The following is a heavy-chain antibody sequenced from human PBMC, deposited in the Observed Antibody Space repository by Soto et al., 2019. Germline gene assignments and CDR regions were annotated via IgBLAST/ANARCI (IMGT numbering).Heavy chain of an antibody. J-gene: IGHJ5*02. CDR1: GGTCTSYS. CDR3: ARDMGACSDSSCYPGPYDS. Sequence: VGSLILSWAAAGGTCTSYSMNWVLPAPGQGLEWVSYITSKSTTIKYADSVKGRFTVSRDNAKNSLYLQSNSLRDEDTAVYYCARDMGACSDSSCYPGPYDSWGQGTLVPVSS. CDR2: ITSKSTTI. V-gene: IGHV3-48*02. D-gene: IGHD3-16*01.